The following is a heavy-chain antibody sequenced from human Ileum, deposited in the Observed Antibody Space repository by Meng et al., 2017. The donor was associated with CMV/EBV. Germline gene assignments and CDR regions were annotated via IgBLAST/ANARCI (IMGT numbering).Heavy chain of an antibody. D-gene: IGHD1-26*01. CDR2: FYGGEGST. V-gene: IGHV3-23*03. CDR3: VKGAMGVGGTYEH. J-gene: IGHJ1*01. Sequence: ASGFTFSTYAMSWVRQAPGKGLEWVSVFYGGEGSTSHADSVKGRFSISRDNSKNILYLQMNSLRAEDTAVYYRVKGAMGVGGTYEHWGQGTLVTVSS. CDR1: GFTFSTYA.